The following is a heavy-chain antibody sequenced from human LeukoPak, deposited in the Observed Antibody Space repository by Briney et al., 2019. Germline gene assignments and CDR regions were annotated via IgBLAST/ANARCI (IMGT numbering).Heavy chain of an antibody. V-gene: IGHV5-51*01. J-gene: IGHJ4*02. Sequence: HGESLKISCKGSGYSFTSYWIGWVRQMPGKGLEWMGIIYPGDSDTRYSPSFQGQVTISADKSISTAYLQWSSLKASDTAMYYCARCSTYYYNSSGYGPYYWGQGTLVTVSS. D-gene: IGHD3-22*01. CDR1: GYSFTSYW. CDR3: ARCSTYYYNSSGYGPYY. CDR2: IYPGDSDT.